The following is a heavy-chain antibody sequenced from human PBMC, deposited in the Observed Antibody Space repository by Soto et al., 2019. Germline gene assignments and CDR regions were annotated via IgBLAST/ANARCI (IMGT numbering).Heavy chain of an antibody. V-gene: IGHV3-23*01. D-gene: IGHD2-8*02. CDR2: ISGSGGST. CDR3: ANGGIWSLFDY. J-gene: IGHJ4*02. CDR1: GFTFSSYA. Sequence: GGSLRLSCAASGFTFSSYAMSWVRQAPGKGLEWVSAISGSGGSTYYADSVKGWFTISRDNSKNTLYLQMNSLRAEDTAVYYCANGGIWSLFDYWGQGTLVTVSS.